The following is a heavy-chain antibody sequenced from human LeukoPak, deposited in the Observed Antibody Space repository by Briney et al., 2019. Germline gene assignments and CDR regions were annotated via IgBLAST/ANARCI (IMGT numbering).Heavy chain of an antibody. V-gene: IGHV4-39*01. D-gene: IGHD5-12*01. CDR2: VYSGGSA. CDR1: GASLSGPTSY. CDR3: ARHESGTGFDP. Sequence: SETLSLTCTVSGASLSGPTSYWGWIRQPPGKGLEWIASVYSGGSAYYNPSLKSRVITSVDTSNNKFSLRLTSVTAADTAMYYCARHESGTGFDPWGQGTLVTVSS. J-gene: IGHJ5*02.